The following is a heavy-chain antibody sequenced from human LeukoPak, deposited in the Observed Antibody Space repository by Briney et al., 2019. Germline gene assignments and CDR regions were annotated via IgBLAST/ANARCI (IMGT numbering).Heavy chain of an antibody. Sequence: GGSLRLSCAASGFTFSHYSMNWVRQAPGKGLEWVSSISSDSRYIYYADSLKGRFTISRDNAKNTLYLQMSSLRAEDTAVYYCVNSGSGSYTGLWGQGTLVTVSS. V-gene: IGHV3-21*01. CDR2: ISSDSRYI. D-gene: IGHD3-10*01. J-gene: IGHJ4*02. CDR3: VNSGSGSYTGL. CDR1: GFTFSHYS.